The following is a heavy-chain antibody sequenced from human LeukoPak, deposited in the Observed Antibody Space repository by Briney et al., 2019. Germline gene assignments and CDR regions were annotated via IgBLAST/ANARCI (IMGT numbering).Heavy chain of an antibody. Sequence: PGASLRLSCAASKFTFSIYAMNWVRQASGKGLEWVSGISGSGGSTYYADSVKGRFTISRDNSKDTVYLQMSSLRAGDTALYYCAKGKDAMAVWGRGTTVIVSS. D-gene: IGHD4-23*01. J-gene: IGHJ6*02. CDR2: ISGSGGST. CDR3: AKGKDAMAV. CDR1: KFTFSIYA. V-gene: IGHV3-23*01.